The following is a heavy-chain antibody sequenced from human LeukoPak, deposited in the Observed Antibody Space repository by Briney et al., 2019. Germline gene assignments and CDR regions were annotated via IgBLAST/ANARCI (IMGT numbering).Heavy chain of an antibody. J-gene: IGHJ4*02. V-gene: IGHV1-18*01. CDR2: ISAYNGNT. D-gene: IGHD5-18*01. Sequence: ASVKVSCKASGYTFTSYGISWVRQAPGQGLEWMGWISAYNGNTNYAQKLQGRVTMTTDTSTSTAYMELRSLRSDDTAVYYCARAGTRGTAMGNFDYWGQGTLVTVSS. CDR1: GYTFTSYG. CDR3: ARAGTRGTAMGNFDY.